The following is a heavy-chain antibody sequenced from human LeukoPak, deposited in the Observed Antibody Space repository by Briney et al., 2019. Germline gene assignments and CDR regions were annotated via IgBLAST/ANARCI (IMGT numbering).Heavy chain of an antibody. CDR3: AKDSSGWSHYFDY. D-gene: IGHD6-19*01. V-gene: IGHV3-30*18. Sequence: GGSLRLSCAASGFTFSSYAMSWVRQAPGKGLEWVAVISYDGSNKYYADSVKGRFTISRDNSKNTLYLQMNSLRAEDTAVYYCAKDSSGWSHYFDYWGQGTLVTVSS. J-gene: IGHJ4*02. CDR1: GFTFSSYA. CDR2: ISYDGSNK.